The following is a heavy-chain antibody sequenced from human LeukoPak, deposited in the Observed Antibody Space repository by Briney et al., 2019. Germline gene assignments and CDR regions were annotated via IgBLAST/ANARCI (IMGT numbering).Heavy chain of an antibody. CDR1: VCTFSSYA. CDR2: IIPIFGTA. V-gene: IGHV1-69*05. J-gene: IGHJ4*02. Sequence: SVTVSCTSSVCTFSSYAISWVRQAPGQGLEWMGGIIPIFGTANYAQKFQGRVTITTDESTSTAYMELSSLTSEDTAVYYCARLGHYYDSSGPGWGQGTLVTVSS. CDR3: ARLGHYYDSSGPG. D-gene: IGHD3-22*01.